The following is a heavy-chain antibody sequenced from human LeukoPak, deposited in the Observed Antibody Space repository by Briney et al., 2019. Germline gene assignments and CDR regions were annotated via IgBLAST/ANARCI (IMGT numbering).Heavy chain of an antibody. CDR1: GGSISDYY. V-gene: IGHV4-59*01. CDR2: INYSGNT. Sequence: SETLSLTCTVSGGSISDYYWSWIRQPPGKGLEWIGYINYSGNTNYNPSLKSRVTISVDTSKNQFSMRLTSVTAADTAVFYCAREGRQDYVYFDYWGQGSLVTVSS. D-gene: IGHD4-17*01. CDR3: AREGRQDYVYFDY. J-gene: IGHJ4*02.